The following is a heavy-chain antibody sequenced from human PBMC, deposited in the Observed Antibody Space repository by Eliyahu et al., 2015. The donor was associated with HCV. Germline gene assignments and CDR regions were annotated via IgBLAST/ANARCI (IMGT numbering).Heavy chain of an antibody. D-gene: IGHD6-19*01. Sequence: EVQLVESGGGLVQPGRSLRLSCAASGFPFDDYAMHWVRQAPGKGLEWVSGISWNSGSIGYADSVKGRFTISRDNAKNSLYLQMNSLRAEDTALYYCAKASIAVAASNFDYWGQGTLVTVSS. V-gene: IGHV3-9*01. CDR2: ISWNSGSI. CDR3: AKASIAVAASNFDY. CDR1: GFPFDDYA. J-gene: IGHJ4*02.